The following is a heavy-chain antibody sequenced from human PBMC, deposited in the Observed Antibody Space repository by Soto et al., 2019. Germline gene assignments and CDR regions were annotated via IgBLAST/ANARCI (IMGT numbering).Heavy chain of an antibody. CDR2: IIPILGIT. V-gene: IGHV1-69*08. CDR3: ARDISGEGAFDI. D-gene: IGHD4-17*01. J-gene: IGHJ3*02. Sequence: QVQLVQSGAEVKKPGSSVKVSCKASGGTFSSYTISWVRQAPGQGLEWMGRIIPILGITNYAQKFQGRVTITADKSTSTAYMELSSLRSEDTAVYYCARDISGEGAFDIWGQGTMVTVSS. CDR1: GGTFSSYT.